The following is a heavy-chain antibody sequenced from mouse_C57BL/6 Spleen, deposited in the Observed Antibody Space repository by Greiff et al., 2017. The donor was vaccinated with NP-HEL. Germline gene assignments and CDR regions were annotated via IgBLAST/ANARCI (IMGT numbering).Heavy chain of an antibody. CDR2: ISYSGST. J-gene: IGHJ3*01. CDR3: ARGVYYGNFAY. D-gene: IGHD2-1*01. V-gene: IGHV3-1*01. CDR1: GYSITSGYD. Sequence: VQLQQSGPGMVKPSQSLSLTCTVTGYSITSGYDWHWIRHFPGNKLEWMGYISYSGSTNYNPSLKSRISITHDTSKNHFFLKLNSVTTEDTATYYCARGVYYGNFAYWGQGTLVTVSA.